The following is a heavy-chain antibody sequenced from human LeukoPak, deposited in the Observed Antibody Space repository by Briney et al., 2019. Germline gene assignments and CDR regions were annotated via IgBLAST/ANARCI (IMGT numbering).Heavy chain of an antibody. CDR1: GDSVSSNSAA. V-gene: IGHV6-1*01. CDR3: ARDLNYGAAAGGVFDY. CDR2: TYYRSKWYN. D-gene: IGHD6-13*01. Sequence: PSQTLSLTCAISGDSVSSNSAAWNWIRPSPSIGLEWLGSTYYRSKWYNDYAVSVKSRITINPNTSKNQFSLQLNSVTPEDTAVYYCARDLNYGAAAGGVFDYWGQGTLVTVSS. J-gene: IGHJ4*02.